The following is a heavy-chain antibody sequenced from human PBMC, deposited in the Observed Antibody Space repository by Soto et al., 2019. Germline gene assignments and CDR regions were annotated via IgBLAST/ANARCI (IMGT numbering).Heavy chain of an antibody. Sequence: QLQLVQSAAEVKKPGASVRVSCKAYGYPFIKYGISWIRQAPEQGLEWMGWIKVDSGYTNYAQKCKGRDTMTADTSSHTAFMAPMRLRLDVTAVYFCPTSRDLGFDPRGQGTRVSVTS. J-gene: IGHJ5*02. CDR1: GYPFIKYG. CDR3: PTSRDLGFDP. V-gene: IGHV1-18*04. CDR2: IKVDSGYT.